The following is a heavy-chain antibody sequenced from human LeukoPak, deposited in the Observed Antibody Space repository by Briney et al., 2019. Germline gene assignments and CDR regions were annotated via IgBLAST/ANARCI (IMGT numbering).Heavy chain of an antibody. V-gene: IGHV1-3*01. CDR2: INAGNGNT. J-gene: IGHJ4*02. CDR3: ARARRSNNWNDGCVGY. D-gene: IGHD1-20*01. CDR1: GYTFTSYA. Sequence: GASVKVSCKASGYTFTSYAMHWVRQAPGQRLEWMGWINAGNGNTKYSQKFQGRVTITRDTSASTAYMELSSLRSEDTAVYYCARARRSNNWNDGCVGYWGQGTLVTVSS.